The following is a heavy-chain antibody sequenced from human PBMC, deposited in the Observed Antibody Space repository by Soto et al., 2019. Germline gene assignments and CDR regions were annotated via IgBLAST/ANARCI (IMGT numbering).Heavy chain of an antibody. V-gene: IGHV1-18*01. CDR2: ISAYNGNT. CDR3: ASRRRRSITIFGVVIPGADYYYGMDV. CDR1: GYTFTSYG. D-gene: IGHD3-3*01. J-gene: IGHJ6*02. Sequence: ASVKVSCKASGYTFTSYGISWVRQAPGQGLEWMGWISAYNGNTNYAQKLQGRVTMTTDTSTSTAYMELRSLRSEDTAVYYCASRRRRSITIFGVVIPGADYYYGMDVWGQGTTVTVS.